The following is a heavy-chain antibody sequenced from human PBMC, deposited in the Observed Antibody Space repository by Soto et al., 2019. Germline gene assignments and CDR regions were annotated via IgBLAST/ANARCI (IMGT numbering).Heavy chain of an antibody. V-gene: IGHV3-33*01. D-gene: IGHD3-16*01. Sequence: QVQLVESGGGVVQPGRSLRLSCAASGFTFSSYGMHWVRQAPGKGLEWVAVIWYDGSNKYYADSVKGRFTISRDNSKNTLYLQMNSLRAEDTAVYYCAREGRYYDYVWGSPYGLWPDYYFDYWGQGTLVTVSS. CDR2: IWYDGSNK. CDR1: GFTFSSYG. CDR3: AREGRYYDYVWGSPYGLWPDYYFDY. J-gene: IGHJ4*02.